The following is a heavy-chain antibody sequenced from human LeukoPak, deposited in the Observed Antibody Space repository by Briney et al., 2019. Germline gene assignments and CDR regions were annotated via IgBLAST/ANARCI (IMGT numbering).Heavy chain of an antibody. J-gene: IGHJ4*02. CDR3: ARHHGYYDY. CDR2: TYTSGST. CDR1: GGSISSYY. V-gene: IGHV4-4*09. Sequence: SETLSLTCTVSGGSISSYYWSWIRQPPGKGLEWIGYTYTSGSTNYNPSLKSRVTISVDTSKNQFSLKLSSVTAADTAVYYCARHHGYYDYWGQGTLVTVSS.